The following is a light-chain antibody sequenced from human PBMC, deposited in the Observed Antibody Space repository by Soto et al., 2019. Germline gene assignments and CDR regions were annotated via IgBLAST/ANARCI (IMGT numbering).Light chain of an antibody. CDR2: DAS. J-gene: IGKJ5*01. Sequence: WPQSTTTLSLAPGEGVTLSCRANQNLGDGRLAWYQQKPGQPPTLLIYDASTRATGIPDRFSGSGSGTDFTLTISRLEPEDFAAYYCQEHASIFGQGTRLEF. V-gene: IGKV3-20*01. CDR3: QEHASI. CDR1: QNLGDGR.